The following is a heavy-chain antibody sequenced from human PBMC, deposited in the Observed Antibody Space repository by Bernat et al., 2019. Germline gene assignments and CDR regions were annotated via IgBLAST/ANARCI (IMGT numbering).Heavy chain of an antibody. CDR3: ARINYYDNIWGTYRFDI. Sequence: QVQLQQWGAGLLKPSESLSLTCAVYGGSFSGYYWTWIRQPPGKGLEWIGEINHSGSTNYNPSLKSRVTISVDTSKNQFSRKFISVTAADTAVYYCARINYYDNIWGTYRFDIWGQGTMVTVSS. CDR2: INHSGST. J-gene: IGHJ3*02. CDR1: GGSFSGYY. V-gene: IGHV4-34*01. D-gene: IGHD3-16*02.